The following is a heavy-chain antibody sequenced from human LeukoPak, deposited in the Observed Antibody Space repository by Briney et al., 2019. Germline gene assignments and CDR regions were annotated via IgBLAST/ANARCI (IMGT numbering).Heavy chain of an antibody. Sequence: PSETLSLICAVYGGSFSGYYWSWIRQPPGKGLEWIGKINHSGSTNYNPSLKSRVTISVDTSKNQFSLKLSSVTAADTAVYYCARASAAYFDYWGQGTLVTVSS. CDR1: GGSFSGYY. D-gene: IGHD6-25*01. CDR3: ARASAAYFDY. CDR2: INHSGST. V-gene: IGHV4-34*01. J-gene: IGHJ4*02.